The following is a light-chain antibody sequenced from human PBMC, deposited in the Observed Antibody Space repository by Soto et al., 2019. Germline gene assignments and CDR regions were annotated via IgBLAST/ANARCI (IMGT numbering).Light chain of an antibody. V-gene: IGKV1-33*01. J-gene: IGKJ5*01. Sequence: DIQMTQSPSSLSASVGGRITITCRASQDINNYLDWYQVKPGKAPKLLIYDATNLETGVPSRFSGSGSRTDFSFTISSLQPEDVAIYYCHQYDNLITFGQGTRLEIK. CDR3: HQYDNLIT. CDR2: DAT. CDR1: QDINNY.